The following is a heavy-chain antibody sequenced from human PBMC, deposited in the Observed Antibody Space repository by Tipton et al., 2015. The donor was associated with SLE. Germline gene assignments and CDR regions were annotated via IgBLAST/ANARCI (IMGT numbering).Heavy chain of an antibody. V-gene: IGHV4-59*12. CDR2: IYYSGST. Sequence: TLSLTCTVSGGSISSYYWSWIRQPPGKGLEWIGYIYYSGSTNYNPSLKSRVTISVDTSKSQFSLKLSSVTAADTAVYYCARSGSDAFDIWGQGTMVTVSS. CDR1: GGSISSYY. D-gene: IGHD3-10*01. CDR3: ARSGSDAFDI. J-gene: IGHJ3*02.